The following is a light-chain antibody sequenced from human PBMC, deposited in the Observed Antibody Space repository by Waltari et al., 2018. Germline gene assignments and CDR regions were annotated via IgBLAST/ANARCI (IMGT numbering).Light chain of an antibody. Sequence: DIQMTQSPSTLSASVGDRVTITCRASQSISSWLAWYQQKPGKAPKLLIYKASSLQSGVPSRFSGSGSVTEFTLAISSLQPDDFATYYCQYYYAFSRTFGPGTKIEIE. V-gene: IGKV1-5*03. J-gene: IGKJ1*01. CDR3: QYYYAFSRT. CDR2: KAS. CDR1: QSISSW.